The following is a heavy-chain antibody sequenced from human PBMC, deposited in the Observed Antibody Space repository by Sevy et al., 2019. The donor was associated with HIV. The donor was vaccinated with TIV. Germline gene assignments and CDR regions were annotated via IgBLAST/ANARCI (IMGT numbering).Heavy chain of an antibody. CDR2: FDPEDGDPEDGKT. D-gene: IGHD3-22*01. CDR3: ATTKDYYDSSGYPFDY. V-gene: IGHV1-24*01. J-gene: IGHJ4*02. CDR1: GYTLTQFS. Sequence: ASVKVSCNVSGYTLTQFSMHWVRQAPGKGLEWMTTFDPEDGDPEDGKTIYAQKFLGRVTMTEDTSTDTAYMELSSLRSDDTAVYHCATTKDYYDSSGYPFDYWGQGTLVTVSS.